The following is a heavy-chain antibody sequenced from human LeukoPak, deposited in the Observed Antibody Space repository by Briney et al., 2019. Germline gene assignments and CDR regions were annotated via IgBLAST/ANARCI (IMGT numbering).Heavy chain of an antibody. CDR3: ATSKNWYFDY. J-gene: IGHJ4*02. CDR2: TFDSGGP. D-gene: IGHD1-1*01. CDR1: GGSVSGGDYY. V-gene: IGHV4-30-4*01. Sequence: SETLSLTCTVPGGSVSGGDYYWSWIRQPPGKGLEWIGFTFDSGGPFYNPSLKSRVTISLDTSKNQFSLKLRSVTAADTAVYYCATSKNWYFDYWGQGTLVTVSS.